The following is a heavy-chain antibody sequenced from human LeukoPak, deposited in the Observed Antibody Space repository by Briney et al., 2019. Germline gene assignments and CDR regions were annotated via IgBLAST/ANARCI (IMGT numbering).Heavy chain of an antibody. J-gene: IGHJ4*02. CDR3: ARGGRTTIAPDY. CDR1: GYSFTTYW. CDR2: IYPDDSDT. V-gene: IGHV5-51*01. D-gene: IGHD5-24*01. Sequence: GESLKISCKGSGYSFTTYWIGWVRQMPGKGLEWMGIIYPDDSDTRYSPSFQGQVTISTDKSISIAYLQWSSLKTSDTAMYYCARGGRTTIAPDYWGQGTLVTVSS.